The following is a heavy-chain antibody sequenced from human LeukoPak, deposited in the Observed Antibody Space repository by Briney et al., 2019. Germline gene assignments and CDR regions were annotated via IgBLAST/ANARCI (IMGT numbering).Heavy chain of an antibody. Sequence: SVKVSCKASGGTFSSSAITWVRQAPGQGLEWMGRIIPVLNITNYAQRFQGRVTITADTSTSTAYMELSSLRSEETAVYYCARDQGLTAPPPYGLDVWGRGTTVTVSS. D-gene: IGHD5-18*01. CDR3: ARDQGLTAPPPYGLDV. J-gene: IGHJ6*02. V-gene: IGHV1-69*04. CDR1: GGTFSSSA. CDR2: IIPVLNIT.